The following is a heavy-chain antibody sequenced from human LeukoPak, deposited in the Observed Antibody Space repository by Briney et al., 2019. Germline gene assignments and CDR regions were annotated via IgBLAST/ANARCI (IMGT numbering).Heavy chain of an antibody. CDR3: AKVFYDFWSGYFDY. CDR2: IYSGGST. D-gene: IGHD3-3*01. CDR1: GFTVSSNY. V-gene: IGHV3-66*01. Sequence: PGGSLRLSCAASGFTVSSNYMSWVRQAPGKGLEWVSVIYSGGSTYYADSVKGRFTISRDNSKNTLYLQMNSLRAEDSALYYCAKVFYDFWSGYFDYWGQGTLVTVSS. J-gene: IGHJ4*02.